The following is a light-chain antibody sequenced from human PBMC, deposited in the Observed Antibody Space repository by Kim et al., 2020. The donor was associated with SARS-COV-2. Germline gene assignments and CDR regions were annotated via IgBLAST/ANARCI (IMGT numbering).Light chain of an antibody. CDR1: QSVSSH. J-gene: IGKJ3*01. CDR2: AAS. Sequence: ASVGDRFTISCLTTQSVSSHLAWYQQKPGRAPKLLISAASTLQGGVPSRFSGSGSETDFTLTISSLQPEDFATYFCHQSYITPFTFGPGTKVDIK. CDR3: HQSYITPFT. V-gene: IGKV1-39*01.